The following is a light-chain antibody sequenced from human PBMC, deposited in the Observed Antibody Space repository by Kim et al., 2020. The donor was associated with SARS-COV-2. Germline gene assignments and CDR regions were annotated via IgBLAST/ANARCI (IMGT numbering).Light chain of an antibody. J-gene: IGLJ3*02. V-gene: IGLV6-57*03. CDR1: SGSIASNY. CDR3: QSYDSSAWV. CDR2: EDN. Sequence: GKTVTISCTRSSGSIASNYVQWYQQRPGSAPTTVIYEDNQRPSGVPDRFSGSIDSSSNSASFTISGLKTEDEADYYCQSYDSSAWVFGGGTQLTVL.